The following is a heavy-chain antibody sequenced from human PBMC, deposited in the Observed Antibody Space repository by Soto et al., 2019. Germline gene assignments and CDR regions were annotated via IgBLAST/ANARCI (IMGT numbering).Heavy chain of an antibody. CDR3: ARVGRDCIGTSCLMVAYYMAV. J-gene: IGHJ6*03. CDR2: MNPNSGKT. V-gene: IGHV1-8*01. CDR1: GYTFTSYD. D-gene: IGHD2-2*01. Sequence: ASVKVSCKASGYTFTSYDINWVRQATGQGLEWMGWMNPNSGKTGYAQNFQGRVTMTRDTSISTAYMELSSLRSEDTALYYCARVGRDCIGTSCLMVAYYMAVWAQGTTVLVSS.